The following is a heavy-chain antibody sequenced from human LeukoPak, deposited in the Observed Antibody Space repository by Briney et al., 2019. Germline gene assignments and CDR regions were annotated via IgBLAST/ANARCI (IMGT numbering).Heavy chain of an antibody. CDR1: GFTFSTYS. D-gene: IGHD2/OR15-2a*01. Sequence: GGSLRLSCAASGFTFSTYSMNWVRQAQGKGLEWVSSITSSSSYIYYADSVKGRFTISRDNAKNSLYLQMNSLTADDTALYYCASLSTSPSIGDYWGQGTLVTVSS. V-gene: IGHV3-21*01. CDR3: ASLSTSPSIGDY. CDR2: ITSSSSYI. J-gene: IGHJ4*02.